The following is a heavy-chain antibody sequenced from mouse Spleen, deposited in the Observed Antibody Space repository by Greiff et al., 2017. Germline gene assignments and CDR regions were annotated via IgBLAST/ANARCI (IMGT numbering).Heavy chain of an antibody. D-gene: IGHD2-2*01. CDR2: ISSGSSTI. CDR1: GFTFSDYG. Sequence: EVMLVESGGGLVKPGGSLKLSCAASGFTFSDYGMHWVRQAPEKGLEWVAYISSGSSTIYYADTVKGRFTISRDNAKNTLFLQMTSLRSEDTAMYYCARGTIIYYGYGAWFAYWGQGTLVTVSA. V-gene: IGHV5-17*01. CDR3: ARGTIIYYGYGAWFAY. J-gene: IGHJ3*01.